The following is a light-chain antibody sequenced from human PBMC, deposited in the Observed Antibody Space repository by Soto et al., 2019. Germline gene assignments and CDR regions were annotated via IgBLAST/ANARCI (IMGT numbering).Light chain of an antibody. CDR3: LLSYSGTSWV. CDR1: TGAVTSSHY. Sequence: QTVVTQEPSLTVSPGGTVTLTCGSTTGAVTSSHYPYWFQQKPGQAPRTLIYDTSNKHSWTPARFSGPLLGGKAALTLAGAQTDDEADYYCLLSYSGTSWVFGGGTKLTVL. J-gene: IGLJ3*02. CDR2: DTS. V-gene: IGLV7-46*01.